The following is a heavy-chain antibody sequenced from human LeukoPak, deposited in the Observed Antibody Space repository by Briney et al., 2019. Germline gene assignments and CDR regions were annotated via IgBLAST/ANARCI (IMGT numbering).Heavy chain of an antibody. Sequence: PGGSLRLSCAASGFTFSGYGMHWVRQAPGQGLEWVGRIKSKTDGGTTDYAAPVKGRFTISRDDSKNTLYLQMNSLKTEDTAVYYCTTAPLRMYSNSSIFDYWGQGTLVTVSS. CDR1: GFTFSGYG. D-gene: IGHD6-13*01. J-gene: IGHJ4*02. CDR2: IKSKTDGGTT. V-gene: IGHV3-15*01. CDR3: TTAPLRMYSNSSIFDY.